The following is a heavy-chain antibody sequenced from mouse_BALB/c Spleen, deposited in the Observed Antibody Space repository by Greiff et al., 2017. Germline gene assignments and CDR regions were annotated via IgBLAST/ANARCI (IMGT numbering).Heavy chain of an antibody. Sequence: EVKLVESGPGLVKPSQSLSLTCTVTGYSITSDYAWNWIRQFPGNKLEWMGYISYSGSTSYNPSLKSRISITRDTSKNQFFLQLNSVTTEDTATYYCARHDYDVKAMDYWGQGTSVTVSS. CDR3: ARHDYDVKAMDY. D-gene: IGHD2-4*01. J-gene: IGHJ4*01. CDR2: ISYSGST. CDR1: GYSITSDYA. V-gene: IGHV3-2*02.